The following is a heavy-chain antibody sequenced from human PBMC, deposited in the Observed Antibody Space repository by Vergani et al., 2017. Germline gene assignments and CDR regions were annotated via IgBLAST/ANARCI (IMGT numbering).Heavy chain of an antibody. D-gene: IGHD4-17*01. V-gene: IGHV4-34*01. CDR2: INHSGST. J-gene: IGHJ6*02. CDR1: GGSFSGYY. Sequence: QVQLQQWGAGLLKPSETLSLTCAVSGGSFSGYYWSWIRQPPGKGLEWIGEINHSGSTNYNPSLKSRVTISVDTSKNQFSLKLSSVTAADTAVYYCARGVPVRGDYGDGNYYYYYGMDVWGQGTTVTVSS. CDR3: ARGVPVRGDYGDGNYYYYYGMDV.